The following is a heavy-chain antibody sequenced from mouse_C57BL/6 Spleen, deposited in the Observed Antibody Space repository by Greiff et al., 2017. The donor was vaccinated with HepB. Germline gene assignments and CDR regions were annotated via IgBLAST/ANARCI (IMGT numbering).Heavy chain of an antibody. CDR2: ILPGSGST. CDR1: GYTFTGYW. Sequence: QVQLKQSGAELMKPGASVKLSCKATGYTFTGYWIEWVKQRPGHGLEWIGEILPGSGSTNYNEKFKGKATFTADTSSNTAYMQLSSLTTEDSAIYYCARRPLYYGSSYGYFDVWGTGTTVTVSS. J-gene: IGHJ1*03. V-gene: IGHV1-9*01. CDR3: ARRPLYYGSSYGYFDV. D-gene: IGHD1-1*01.